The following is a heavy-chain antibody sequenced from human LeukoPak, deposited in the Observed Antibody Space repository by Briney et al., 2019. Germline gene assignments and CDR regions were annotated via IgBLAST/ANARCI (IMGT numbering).Heavy chain of an antibody. CDR3: AKCPTGSPSCSYYFDY. Sequence: GGSLRLSCAASGFTFSNYAMSWVRQAPEKGLGWVSAISGSGGNTYYADSVKGRFTISRDNSKSTLYLQMNSLRAEDTAVYYCAKCPTGSPSCSYYFDYWGQGTLVTVSS. CDR1: GFTFSNYA. D-gene: IGHD2-2*01. V-gene: IGHV3-23*01. J-gene: IGHJ4*02. CDR2: ISGSGGNT.